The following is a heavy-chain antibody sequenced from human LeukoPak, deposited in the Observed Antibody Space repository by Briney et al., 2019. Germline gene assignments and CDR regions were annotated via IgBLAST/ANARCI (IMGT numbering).Heavy chain of an antibody. Sequence: ASVKVSCKASGYTFTSYAMHWGPQAPGQRLEWMGWINAGNGNTNYAQKLQGRVTMTTDTSTSTAYMELRSLRSDDTAVYYCAVLEMATTGEGYWGQGTLVTVSS. V-gene: IGHV1-3*01. J-gene: IGHJ4*02. CDR2: INAGNGNT. D-gene: IGHD5-24*01. CDR3: AVLEMATTGEGY. CDR1: GYTFTSYA.